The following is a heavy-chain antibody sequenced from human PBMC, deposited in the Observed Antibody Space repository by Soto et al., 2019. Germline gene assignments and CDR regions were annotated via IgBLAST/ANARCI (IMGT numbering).Heavy chain of an antibody. J-gene: IGHJ6*02. V-gene: IGHV3-23*01. CDR3: AKGRSYYYYYGVDV. CDR2: IIDSGGSA. CDR1: GFNFGPFW. Sequence: GGSLRLSCAASGFNFGPFWMHWVRQAPGKGLEWVSDIIDSGGSAYYADSVKGRFTISRDNSRSTLYLQMNSLRAEDTALYHCAKGRSYYYYYGVDVWGQGTTVTVSS.